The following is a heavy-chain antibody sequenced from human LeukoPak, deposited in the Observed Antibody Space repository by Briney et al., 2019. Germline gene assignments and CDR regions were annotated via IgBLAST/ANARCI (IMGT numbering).Heavy chain of an antibody. CDR1: GFTFSVYW. CDR3: AKWNRIVVDF. Sequence: GGSLRLSCAASGFTFSVYWMTWVRQAPGKGLEWVANIKPDGSEKFYVDSVRGRFTISRDNSKNTLYLQMNSLRAEDTAVYYCAKWNRIVVDFWGQGTMVTVSS. V-gene: IGHV3-7*03. J-gene: IGHJ3*01. CDR2: IKPDGSEK. D-gene: IGHD3-22*01.